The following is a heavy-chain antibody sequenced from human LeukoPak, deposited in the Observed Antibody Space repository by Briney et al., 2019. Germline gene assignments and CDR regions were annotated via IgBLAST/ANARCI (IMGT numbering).Heavy chain of an antibody. CDR1: RGTFSSYA. Sequence: SVKVSCKASRGTFSSYAISWVRQAPGQGLEWMGGIIPIFGTANYAQKFQGRVTITADESTSTAYMELSSLRSEDTAVYYCARVTYYYDSSGYFPFDYWGQGTLVTVSS. CDR2: IIPIFGTA. D-gene: IGHD3-22*01. J-gene: IGHJ4*02. V-gene: IGHV1-69*13. CDR3: ARVTYYYDSSGYFPFDY.